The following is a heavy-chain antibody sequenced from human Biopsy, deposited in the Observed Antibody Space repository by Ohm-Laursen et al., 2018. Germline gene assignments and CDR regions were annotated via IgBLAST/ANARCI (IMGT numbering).Heavy chain of an antibody. Sequence: GASVKVSCKVSGDRFSNYPISWVRQAPGQGLEWMGGIIPIFNTPKYAQRFQGRVTITADRSASTADMELSSLRSDDTAVYYCAREPFGQQLGPFDYWGQGALVIVSS. J-gene: IGHJ4*02. V-gene: IGHV1-69*06. CDR3: AREPFGQQLGPFDY. CDR1: GDRFSNYP. CDR2: IIPIFNTP. D-gene: IGHD6-13*01.